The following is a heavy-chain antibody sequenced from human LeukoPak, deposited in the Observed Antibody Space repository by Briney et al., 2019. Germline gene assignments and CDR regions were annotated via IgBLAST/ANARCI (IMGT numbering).Heavy chain of an antibody. CDR3: ARGGATTFGLWGNAFDI. Sequence: GGSLRLSRAASGFTFNDYWMTWVRQAPGKGLEWVANIKQDGSEKYYVDSVKGRFTISRDNAKNSLYLQMNSLRAEDTAVYYCARGGATTFGLWGNAFDIWGQGTMVTVSS. CDR2: IKQDGSEK. J-gene: IGHJ3*02. V-gene: IGHV3-7*01. D-gene: IGHD3/OR15-3a*01. CDR1: GFTFNDYW.